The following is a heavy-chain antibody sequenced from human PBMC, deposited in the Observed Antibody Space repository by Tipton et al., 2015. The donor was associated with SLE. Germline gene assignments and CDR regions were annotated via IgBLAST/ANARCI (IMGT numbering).Heavy chain of an antibody. V-gene: IGHV3-11*01. CDR2: ISSRGDFI. CDR3: ARDGEPYTLAQASIYYFYGIDV. D-gene: IGHD3/OR15-3a*01. CDR1: GFTFSDYY. J-gene: IGHJ6*02. Sequence: SLRLSCAASGFTFSDYYMTWIRQAPGKGLEWVSYISSRGDFISYADSVKGRFTISRDNARNSVYLQMNSLRAEDSAVYYCARDGEPYTLAQASIYYFYGIDVWGQGTTVTVSS.